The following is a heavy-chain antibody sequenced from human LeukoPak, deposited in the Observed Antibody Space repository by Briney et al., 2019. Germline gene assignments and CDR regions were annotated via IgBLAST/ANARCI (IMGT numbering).Heavy chain of an antibody. CDR2: IIPILGIA. CDR1: GGTFSSYA. CDR3: ARDDCSSTSCYALPLFCGGGSCYPEYFQH. D-gene: IGHD2-2*01. J-gene: IGHJ1*01. V-gene: IGHV1-69*04. Sequence: GSSVKVSCKASGGTFSSYAISWVRQAPGQGLEWMGRIIPILGIANYAQKFQGRVTITADKSTSTAYMELSSLRSEDTAVYYCARDDCSSTSCYALPLFCGGGSCYPEYFQHWGQGTLVTVSS.